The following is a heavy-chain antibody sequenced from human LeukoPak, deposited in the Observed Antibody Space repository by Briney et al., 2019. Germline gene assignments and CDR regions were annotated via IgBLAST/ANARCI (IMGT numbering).Heavy chain of an antibody. D-gene: IGHD7-27*01. CDR2: IKKDGSVK. CDR3: ATYTNWVAGDV. V-gene: IGHV3-7*01. J-gene: IGHJ6*02. Sequence: PGRSLRLSCVGSGFSFSDSWRSWVRQAPGKGLEWVADIKKDGSVKDYVDSVKGRFTISRHNAKNSLYLQMDSLQAEDTAVYYFATYTNWVAGDVWGQGTTVSVSS. CDR1: GFSFSDSW.